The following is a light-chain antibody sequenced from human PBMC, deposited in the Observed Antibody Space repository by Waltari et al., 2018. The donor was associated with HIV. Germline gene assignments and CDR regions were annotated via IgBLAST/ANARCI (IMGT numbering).Light chain of an antibody. V-gene: IGKV3-20*01. CDR2: AAS. J-gene: IGKJ2*01. Sequence: EFVLTQSPDTLSLSPGERAALSCKASQSVSSTSLAWYQQRFGQAPRLLLYAASSRATGIPDRFSGSGSGTDFTLTISRLEPEDFAVYFCQQYAGAFAFGQGTKLEIK. CDR3: QQYAGAFA. CDR1: QSVSSTS.